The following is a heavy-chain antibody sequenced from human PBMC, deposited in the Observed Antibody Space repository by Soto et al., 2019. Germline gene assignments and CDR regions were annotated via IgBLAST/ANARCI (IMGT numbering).Heavy chain of an antibody. V-gene: IGHV4-31*03. Sequence: SETLSLTCTVSGGSISSGGYYWSWIRQHPGKGLEWIGYIYYSGSTYYNPSLKSRVTISVDTSKNQFSLKLSSVTAADTAVYYCARVHKDIVLMVYASRGYYYVDVWGKGTTVTVSS. CDR3: ARVHKDIVLMVYASRGYYYVDV. CDR2: IYYSGST. CDR1: GGSISSGGYY. D-gene: IGHD2-8*01. J-gene: IGHJ6*03.